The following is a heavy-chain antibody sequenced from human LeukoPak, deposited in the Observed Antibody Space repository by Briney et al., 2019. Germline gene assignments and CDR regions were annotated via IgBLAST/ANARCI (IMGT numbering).Heavy chain of an antibody. CDR2: MNPNSGNT. CDR3: ARDSGYCSSTSCRRDY. D-gene: IGHD2-2*01. J-gene: IGHJ4*02. Sequence: ASVKVSCKASRYTFTSYDINWVRQATGQGLEWMGWMNPNSGNTGYAQKFQGRVTMTRNTSISTAYMELSSLRSEDTAVYYCARDSGYCSSTSCRRDYWGQGTLVTVSS. V-gene: IGHV1-8*01. CDR1: RYTFTSYD.